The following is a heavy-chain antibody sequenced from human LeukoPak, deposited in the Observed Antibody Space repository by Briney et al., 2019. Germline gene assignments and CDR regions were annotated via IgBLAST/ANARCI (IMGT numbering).Heavy chain of an antibody. J-gene: IGHJ4*02. D-gene: IGHD4-17*01. Sequence: GESLRISCKGSGYRFTKSWIGWVRQMPGKGLEWLGIIYPDDSRTRSSPSFQGQVTISVDKSITTAYLQWTSLKASDTAMYYCARPSYGASDYWGQGTLVTVSS. CDR1: GYRFTKSW. CDR3: ARPSYGASDY. CDR2: IYPDDSRT. V-gene: IGHV5-51*01.